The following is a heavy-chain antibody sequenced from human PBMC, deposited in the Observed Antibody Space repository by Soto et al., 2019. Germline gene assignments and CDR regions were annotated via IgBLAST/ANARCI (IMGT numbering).Heavy chain of an antibody. V-gene: IGHV3-7*01. J-gene: IGHJ4*02. Sequence: GGSLRLSCAASGFTFSSYWMSWVRQAPGKGLEWVANIKQDGSEKYYVDSVNGRFTISRDNAKNSLYLQMNSLRAEDTAVYYCARSTIFGPVWFGYSFDYWGQGTLVTVSS. D-gene: IGHD3-3*01. CDR1: GFTFSSYW. CDR2: IKQDGSEK. CDR3: ARSTIFGPVWFGYSFDY.